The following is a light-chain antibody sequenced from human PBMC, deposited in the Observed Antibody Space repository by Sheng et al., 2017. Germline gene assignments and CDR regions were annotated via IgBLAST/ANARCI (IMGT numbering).Light chain of an antibody. V-gene: IGKV1-5*03. CDR1: QDIDTW. CDR3: QQYKSFL. J-gene: IGKJ1*01. Sequence: DIQMTQSPSTLSASVGDRVTITCRASQDIDTWLAWYQQKPGKAPKLLIYKTSTLEDGVPSRFSGRGSGTQFTLTISSLQPDDIATYYCQQYKSFLFGQGTKVEIK. CDR2: KTS.